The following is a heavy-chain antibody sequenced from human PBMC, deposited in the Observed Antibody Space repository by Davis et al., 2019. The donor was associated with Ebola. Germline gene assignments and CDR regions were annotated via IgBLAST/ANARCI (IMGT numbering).Heavy chain of an antibody. CDR2: IYYSGTT. CDR3: ARRGTSSWYAGWFDP. J-gene: IGHJ5*02. V-gene: IGHV4-30-4*08. Sequence: SETLSLTCTVSGDSISSGDYYWSWIRQHPGKGLEWIGYIYYSGTTYYNPSLKSRVTISVDTSKNQFSLKLSSVTAADTAMYYCARRGTSSWYAGWFDPWGQGTLVTVSS. D-gene: IGHD6-13*01. CDR1: GDSISSGDYY.